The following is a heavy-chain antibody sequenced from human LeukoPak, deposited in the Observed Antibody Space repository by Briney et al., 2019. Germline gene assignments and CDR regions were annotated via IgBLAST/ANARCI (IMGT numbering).Heavy chain of an antibody. CDR1: GFTFSSYG. CDR2: IRYDGSNK. V-gene: IGHV3-30*02. CDR3: AKDCSSGCYEDY. J-gene: IGHJ4*02. D-gene: IGHD6-19*01. Sequence: SGGSLRLSCAASGFTFSSYGMHWVRQAPGKGLEWVAFIRYDGSNKYYADSVKGRFTISRDNSKNTLYLQMNSLRAEDTAVYYCAKDCSSGCYEDYWGQGTLVTVSS.